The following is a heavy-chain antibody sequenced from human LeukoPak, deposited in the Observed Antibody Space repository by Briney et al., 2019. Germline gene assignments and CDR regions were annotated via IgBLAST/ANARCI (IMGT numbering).Heavy chain of an antibody. CDR1: GGSLSCYY. V-gene: IGHV4-34*01. Sequence: RSETPSLTCAVYGGSLSCYYGSGIRQPPGKGREGIREINHSGRPNYNPSLKSRVTISVDTSKNQFSLKLSSVTAADTAVYYCARVQGYCSGGSCYGNDYWGQGTLVTVSS. D-gene: IGHD2-15*01. CDR3: ARVQGYCSGGSCYGNDY. J-gene: IGHJ4*02. CDR2: INHSGRP.